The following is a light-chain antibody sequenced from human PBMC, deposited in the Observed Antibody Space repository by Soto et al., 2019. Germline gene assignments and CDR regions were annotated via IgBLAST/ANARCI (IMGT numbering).Light chain of an antibody. Sequence: EVMLTQSPGTLSLSPGERATLSCRASQRVSSNYLAWYQQKSGQAPRLLIYGASNRATGIPDRFSGSGSGTDFTLTIRRLEHEDFAVYYCQQYDTSPRTFGQGTQVEFK. V-gene: IGKV3-20*01. CDR1: QRVSSNY. CDR3: QQYDTSPRT. CDR2: GAS. J-gene: IGKJ1*01.